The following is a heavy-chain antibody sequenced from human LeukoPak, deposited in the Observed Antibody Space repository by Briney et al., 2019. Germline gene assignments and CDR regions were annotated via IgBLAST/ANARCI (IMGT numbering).Heavy chain of an antibody. J-gene: IGHJ4*02. D-gene: IGHD6-19*01. CDR2: IDPSDSYT. CDR1: GYSFTSYW. CDR3: ASTQSGWYEKFDC. Sequence: GESLKISCKGSGYSFTSYWISWVRQMPGKGLEWMGRIDPSDSYTNYSPSFQGHVTISADKSISTAYLQWSSLKASDTAMYYCASTQSGWYEKFDCWGQGTLVTVSS. V-gene: IGHV5-10-1*01.